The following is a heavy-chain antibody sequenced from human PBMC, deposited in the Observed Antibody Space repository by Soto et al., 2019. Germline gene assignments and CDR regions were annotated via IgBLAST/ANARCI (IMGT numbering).Heavy chain of an antibody. CDR1: GFTFCSYA. CDR3: SIGVTMIVVVITEGTDAFDI. V-gene: IGHV3-23*01. Sequence: AGGSPRLFCAAPGFTFCSYALSWVPQAPGEGLELVSVISGSCGSTYYADSVKGRFTISRDNSKNTLYLQMNSLRAEDTAVYYCSIGVTMIVVVITEGTDAFDIWGQGTMVTVSS. CDR2: ISGSCGST. J-gene: IGHJ3*02. D-gene: IGHD3-22*01.